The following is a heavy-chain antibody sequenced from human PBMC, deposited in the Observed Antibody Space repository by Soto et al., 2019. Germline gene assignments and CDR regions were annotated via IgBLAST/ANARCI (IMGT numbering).Heavy chain of an antibody. V-gene: IGHV3-33*01. CDR1: GVTLSYYV. J-gene: IGHJ5*02. D-gene: IGHD1-26*01. CDR3: ARLPYSHLLGGLDP. Sequence: GGSLRLSFVASGVTLSYYVVHWVRQSPVKGLEWVALIWNHGNTAYHADSVKGRFTVSRDNSRNTVYLQMNSLRAEDTAVYYCARLPYSHLLGGLDPSGRGTLVTVSS. CDR2: IWNHGNTA.